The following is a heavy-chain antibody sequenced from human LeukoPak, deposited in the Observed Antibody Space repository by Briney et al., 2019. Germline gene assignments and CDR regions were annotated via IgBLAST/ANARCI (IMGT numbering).Heavy chain of an antibody. D-gene: IGHD6-13*01. CDR3: AREGSSSWYVDY. V-gene: IGHV4-39*07. Sequence: SETLSLTCTVSGGSISSSSYYWGWIRQPPGKGLEWIGSIYTSGSTNYNPSLKSRVTMSVDTSKNQFSLKLSSVTAADTAVYYCAREGSSSWYVDYWGQGTLVTVSS. J-gene: IGHJ4*02. CDR2: IYTSGST. CDR1: GGSISSSSYY.